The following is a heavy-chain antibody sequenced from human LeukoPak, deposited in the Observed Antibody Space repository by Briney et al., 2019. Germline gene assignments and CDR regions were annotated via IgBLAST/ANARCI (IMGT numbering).Heavy chain of an antibody. CDR1: GFTVSSNY. CDR2: IYSCGST. J-gene: IGHJ5*02. CDR3: ARDFERRYCSSTSCYDWFDP. Sequence: GGSLRLSCAASGFTVSSNYMSWVRQAPGKGLEWVSVIYSCGSTYYADSVKGRFTISRDNSKNTLYLQMNSLRAEDTAVYYCARDFERRYCSSTSCYDWFDPWGQGTLVTVSS. V-gene: IGHV3-66*01. D-gene: IGHD2-2*01.